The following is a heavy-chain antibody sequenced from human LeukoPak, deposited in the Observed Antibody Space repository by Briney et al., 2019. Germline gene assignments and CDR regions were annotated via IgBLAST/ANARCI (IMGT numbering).Heavy chain of an antibody. CDR1: RGSISSGGYY. CDR3: ARDVPKKAPYGVDV. J-gene: IGHJ6*02. V-gene: IGHV4-31*03. D-gene: IGHD2-2*01. CDR2: IYYTGST. Sequence: SQTLSLTCTVSRGSISSGGYYWSWIRQHPGTGLEWIGYIYYTGSTYYNPSLNSRVTISLDTSKNQFSLRLTSVTAADTAVYFCARDVPKKAPYGVDVWGQGTTIIVSS.